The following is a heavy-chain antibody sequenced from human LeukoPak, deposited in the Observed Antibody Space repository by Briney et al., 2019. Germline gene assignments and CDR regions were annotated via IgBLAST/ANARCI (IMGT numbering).Heavy chain of an antibody. V-gene: IGHV1-46*03. CDR3: ARDYSNLHFDY. D-gene: IGHD4-11*01. CDR2: INPSGGST. J-gene: IGHJ4*02. Sequence: ASVKVSCKAFGYTFTGYYMHWVRQAPGQGLEWMGIINPSGGSTSYAQKFQGRVTMTRDTSTSTVYMELSSLRSEDTAVYYCARDYSNLHFDYWGQGTLVTVSS. CDR1: GYTFTGYY.